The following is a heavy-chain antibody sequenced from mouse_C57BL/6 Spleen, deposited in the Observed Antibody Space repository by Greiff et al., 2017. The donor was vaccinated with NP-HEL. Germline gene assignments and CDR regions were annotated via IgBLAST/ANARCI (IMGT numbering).Heavy chain of an antibody. J-gene: IGHJ3*01. D-gene: IGHD3-2*02. Sequence: QVQLQQPGTELVKPGASVKLSCKASGYTFTSYWMHCVKQRPGQGLEWIGNINPSNGGTNYNEKFKSKATLTVDKSSSTVYMQLSSLTSENSAVYYCARETAQAAWFAYWGQGTLVTVSA. CDR3: ARETAQAAWFAY. CDR1: GYTFTSYW. V-gene: IGHV1-53*01. CDR2: INPSNGGT.